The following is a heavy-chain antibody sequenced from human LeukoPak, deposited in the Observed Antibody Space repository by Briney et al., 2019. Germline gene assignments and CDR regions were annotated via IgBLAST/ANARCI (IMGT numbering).Heavy chain of an antibody. V-gene: IGHV3-48*04. CDR2: ISSSSSTI. Sequence: GGSLRLSCAASGFTFTSYSMSWVRQVPGKGLYWVSYISSSSSTIYYADSVKGRFTISRDNAKNTLYLQMNSLRAEDTAVYYCARPLSGYSSSLGYWGQGTLVTVSS. CDR1: GFTFTSYS. J-gene: IGHJ4*02. D-gene: IGHD6-6*01. CDR3: ARPLSGYSSSLGY.